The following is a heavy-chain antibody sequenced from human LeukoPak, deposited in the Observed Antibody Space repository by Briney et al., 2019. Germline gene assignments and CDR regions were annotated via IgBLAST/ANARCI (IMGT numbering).Heavy chain of an antibody. J-gene: IGHJ4*02. V-gene: IGHV3-21*01. CDR1: GLTFSSYN. Sequence: GGSLRLSCVASGLTFSSYNMNWVRQAPGKGLEWVSSISSSSNYIYYADSVKGRFTISRDNAKNSLLLQMNSLRAEDTAVYYCARGTPTTRDFDYWGQGTLVTVSS. CDR2: ISSSSNYI. CDR3: ARGTPTTRDFDY. D-gene: IGHD4-11*01.